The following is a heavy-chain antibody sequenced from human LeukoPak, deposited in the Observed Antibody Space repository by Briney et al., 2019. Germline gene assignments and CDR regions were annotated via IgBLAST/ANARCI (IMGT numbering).Heavy chain of an antibody. CDR1: GFTVSLYW. Sequence: GGSLRLSCAASGFTVSLYWMSWVRQAPGKGLEWVANIKVGGSATYYVDSVKGRFSISRDDAKNSLYLQMDSLRAEDTAVYYCAKTQRDCSSTSCSRYFGMDVWGQGTTVTVSS. V-gene: IGHV3-7*03. CDR3: AKTQRDCSSTSCSRYFGMDV. J-gene: IGHJ6*02. CDR2: IKVGGSAT. D-gene: IGHD2-2*01.